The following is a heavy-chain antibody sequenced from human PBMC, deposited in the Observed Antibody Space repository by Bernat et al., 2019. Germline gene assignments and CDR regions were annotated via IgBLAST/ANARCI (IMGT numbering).Heavy chain of an antibody. CDR3: ARGGYCETTSCSKGWFDP. J-gene: IGHJ5*02. CDR1: GGSISSGDYH. V-gene: IGHV4-30-4*01. CDR2: IHYRGNT. Sequence: QVQLQESGPGLVKPSQTLSLTCTVSGGSISSGDYHWSWIRQPPGKGLEWIGYIHYRGNTYYNPSLESRVIISVDTSKNQYSPKLSSVTAADTALYYCARGGYCETTSCSKGWFDPWGQGTLVTVSS. D-gene: IGHD2-2*01.